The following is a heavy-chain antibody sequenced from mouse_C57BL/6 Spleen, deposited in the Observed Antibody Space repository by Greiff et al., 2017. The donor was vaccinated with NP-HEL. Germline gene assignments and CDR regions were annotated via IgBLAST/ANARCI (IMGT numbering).Heavy chain of an antibody. D-gene: IGHD2-3*01. CDR2: IWWDDDK. J-gene: IGHJ2*01. Sequence: QVTLKECGPGILQPSQTLSLTCSFSGFSLSTFGMGVGWIRQPSGKGLEWLAHIWWDDDKYYNPALKSRLTISQDTSKNQGFLKVANVDTADTATYYCARIYDGYYPHFDYWGQGTTLTVSS. V-gene: IGHV8-8*01. CDR3: ARIYDGYYPHFDY. CDR1: GFSLSTFGMG.